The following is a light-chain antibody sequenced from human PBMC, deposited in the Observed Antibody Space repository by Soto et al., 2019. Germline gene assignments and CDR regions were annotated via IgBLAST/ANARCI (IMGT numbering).Light chain of an antibody. CDR3: QQYGSSGT. CDR1: QSVSNNY. Sequence: MVLTKSPGTLSLAPGKRATLSCRASQSVSNNYLAWYQQKPGQAPRLLIYGASNRATGIPDRFSGSGSGTDFTLTISRLEPEDFAVYYCQQYGSSGTFGQGTKLDIK. V-gene: IGKV3-20*01. CDR2: GAS. J-gene: IGKJ1*01.